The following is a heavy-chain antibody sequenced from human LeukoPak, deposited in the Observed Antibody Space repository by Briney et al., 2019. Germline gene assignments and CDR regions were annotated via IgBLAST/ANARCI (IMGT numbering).Heavy chain of an antibody. J-gene: IGHJ4*02. Sequence: GGSLRLSCAASGFTFSSYSMNWVRQAPGEGLEWVSYISSSSSTIYYADSVKGRFTISRDNAKNSLYLQMNSLRAEDTAVYYCARDRWFGESPFDYWGQGTLVTVSS. V-gene: IGHV3-48*04. CDR1: GFTFSSYS. D-gene: IGHD3-10*01. CDR3: ARDRWFGESPFDY. CDR2: ISSSSSTI.